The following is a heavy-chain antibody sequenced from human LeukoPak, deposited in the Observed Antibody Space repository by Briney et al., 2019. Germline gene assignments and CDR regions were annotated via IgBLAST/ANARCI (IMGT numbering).Heavy chain of an antibody. V-gene: IGHV3-23*01. CDR2: ISGSGGST. J-gene: IGHJ4*02. CDR1: GFTFSSYA. Sequence: PGGSLRLSCAASGFTFSSYAMSWVRQAPGKRLEWVSAISGSGGSTYYADSVKGRFTISRDNSKNTLYLQMNSLRAEDTAVYYCAKYAGMLYRGDYFDYWGQGTLVTVSS. CDR3: AKYAGMLYRGDYFDY. D-gene: IGHD2-8*01.